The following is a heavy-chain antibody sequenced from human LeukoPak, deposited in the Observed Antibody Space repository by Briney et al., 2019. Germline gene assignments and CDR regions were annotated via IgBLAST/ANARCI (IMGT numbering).Heavy chain of an antibody. CDR3: VKGTTYSSSSLFDY. J-gene: IGHJ4*02. Sequence: PGRSLRLSCAASGFTFDDFAMAWVRQAPGKGLEWVSSISWNSGSVGYADSVKGRFTISRDNAKNSLYLQMNSLRAEDTALYYCVKGTTYSSSSLFDYWGQGTLVTVSS. D-gene: IGHD6-6*01. V-gene: IGHV3-9*01. CDR2: ISWNSGSV. CDR1: GFTFDDFA.